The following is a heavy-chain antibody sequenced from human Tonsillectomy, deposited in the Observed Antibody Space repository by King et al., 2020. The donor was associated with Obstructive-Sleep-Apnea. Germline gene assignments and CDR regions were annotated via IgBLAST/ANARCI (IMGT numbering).Heavy chain of an antibody. CDR2: IKQDGSEK. V-gene: IGHV3-7*03. Sequence: VQLVESGGGLVQPGGSLRLSCAASGFTFSSYWMSWVREAPGKGREWVANIKQDGSEKYYVDSVKGRFTISRDNAKNSLYLQMNSLRAEDTVVYYCAGWMYYDILTGYYRSERGYDYWGQGTLVTVSS. CDR1: GFTFSSYW. D-gene: IGHD3-9*01. J-gene: IGHJ4*02. CDR3: AGWMYYDILTGYYRSERGYDY.